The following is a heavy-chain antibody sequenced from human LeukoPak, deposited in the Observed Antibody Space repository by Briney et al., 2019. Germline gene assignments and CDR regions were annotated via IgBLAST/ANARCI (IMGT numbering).Heavy chain of an antibody. V-gene: IGHV4-59*01. CDR3: ARVTPLDSSSWLHFDY. Sequence: SETLSLTCTVSGGSISSYYWSWIRQPPGKGLEWSGYIYYSGSTNYNPSLKSRVTISVDTSKNQFSLKLSSVTAADTAVYYCARVTPLDSSSWLHFDYWGQGTLVTVSS. D-gene: IGHD6-13*01. CDR2: IYYSGST. CDR1: GGSISSYY. J-gene: IGHJ4*02.